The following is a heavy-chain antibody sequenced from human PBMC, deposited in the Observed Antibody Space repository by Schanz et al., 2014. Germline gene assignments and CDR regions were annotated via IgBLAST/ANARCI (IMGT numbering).Heavy chain of an antibody. CDR2: IKHDGSEK. CDR3: ARGVARERYSDWLELDY. Sequence: EVQLVESGGGLVQPGGSLRLSCAASGFAFDTYWMSWVRQAPGKGLEWVANIKHDGSEKYYVDSVKGRFTISRDSPKNRLYLQMNSLRPEDSGVYYCARGVARERYSDWLELDYWGQGTLVTVSS. V-gene: IGHV3-7*01. D-gene: IGHD3-9*01. CDR1: GFAFDTYW. J-gene: IGHJ4*02.